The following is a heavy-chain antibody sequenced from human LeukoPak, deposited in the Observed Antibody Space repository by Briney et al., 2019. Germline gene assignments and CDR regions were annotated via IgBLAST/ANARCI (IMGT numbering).Heavy chain of an antibody. J-gene: IGHJ5*02. Sequence: SQTLSLTCDVSGGSISSGLYSWSWIRQPLGKGLEWIGYIYHTGSTYYNPSLKSRVTISVDTSKNQFSLRLSSVTAADTAVYYCARLKYCSGTSCYWFDPWGQGPLVTVSS. CDR2: IYHTGST. D-gene: IGHD2-2*01. CDR1: GGSISSGLYS. V-gene: IGHV4-30-2*01. CDR3: ARLKYCSGTSCYWFDP.